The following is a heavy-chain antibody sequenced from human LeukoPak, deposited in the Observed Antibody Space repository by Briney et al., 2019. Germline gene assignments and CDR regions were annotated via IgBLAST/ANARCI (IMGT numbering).Heavy chain of an antibody. CDR3: ARALVVVPAATTYYYYGMDV. D-gene: IGHD2-2*01. Sequence: SQTLSLTCTVSGGSISSGGYYLSWIRQHPGKGLEWIVYIYYSGSTYYNPSLKSRVTISVDTSKNQFSLKLSSVTAADTAVYYCARALVVVPAATTYYYYGMDVWGQGTTVTVSS. J-gene: IGHJ6*02. V-gene: IGHV4-31*03. CDR1: GGSISSGGYY. CDR2: IYYSGST.